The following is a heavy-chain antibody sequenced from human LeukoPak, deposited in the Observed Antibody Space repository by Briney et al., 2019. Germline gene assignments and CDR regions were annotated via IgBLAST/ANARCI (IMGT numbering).Heavy chain of an antibody. V-gene: IGHV3-48*02. CDR2: ISSSSSTI. CDR1: GFTFSSYS. D-gene: IGHD3-3*01. Sequence: GGSLRLSCAASGFTFSSYSMNWVRQAPGKGLEWVSYISSSSSTIYYADSVKGRFTTSRDNAKNSLYLQMNSLRDEDTAVYYCARDRGYDFWSGYYGFDYWGQGTLVTVSS. CDR3: ARDRGYDFWSGYYGFDY. J-gene: IGHJ4*02.